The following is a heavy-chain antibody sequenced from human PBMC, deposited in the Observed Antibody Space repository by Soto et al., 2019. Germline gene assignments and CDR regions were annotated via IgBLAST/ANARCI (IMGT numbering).Heavy chain of an antibody. J-gene: IGHJ4*02. CDR1: GYIFTNYG. Sequence: QVQLVQSGAEVKKPGASVRVSCTASGYIFTNYGISWVRQAPGQGLEWMGWISAKHGNTDYAKKLQDRVTMTIDTSTSTAYMELRSLRADDTAMYYCARRGLLGVVILADSWGQGTLVTVSS. V-gene: IGHV1-18*01. CDR3: ARRGLLGVVILADS. D-gene: IGHD3-3*01. CDR2: ISAKHGNT.